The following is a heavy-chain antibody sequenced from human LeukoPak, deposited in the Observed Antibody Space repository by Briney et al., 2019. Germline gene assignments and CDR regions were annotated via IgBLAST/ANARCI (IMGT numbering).Heavy chain of an antibody. J-gene: IGHJ4*02. Sequence: SETRSLTCAVYGGSFSGYYWSWIRQPPGKGLEWIGEINHSGSTNYNPSLKSRVTISVDTSKNQFSLKLSSVTAADTAVYYCASLVGATDYWGQGTLVTVSS. CDR2: INHSGST. D-gene: IGHD1-26*01. V-gene: IGHV4-34*01. CDR1: GGSFSGYY. CDR3: ASLVGATDY.